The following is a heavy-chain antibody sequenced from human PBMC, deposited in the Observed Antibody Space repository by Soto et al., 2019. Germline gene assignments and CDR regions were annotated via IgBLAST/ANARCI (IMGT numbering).Heavy chain of an antibody. D-gene: IGHD1-26*01. J-gene: IGHJ4*02. CDR3: AKDEGVGGTVVIFDY. CDR2: MSSDGSKI. CDR1: GFDFTYYA. V-gene: IGHV3-30*18. Sequence: QVQLVESGGGAVQPGESLRLSCVASGFDFTYYAMHWVRQAPGKGLESVAVMSSDGSKIHHTDSVKGRFTISRDKSKNTLYQQMNSLRKEDTAVDFCAKDEGVGGTVVIFDYWGQGTLVSASS.